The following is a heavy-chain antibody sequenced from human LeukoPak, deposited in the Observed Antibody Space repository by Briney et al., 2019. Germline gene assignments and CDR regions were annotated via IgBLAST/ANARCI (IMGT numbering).Heavy chain of an antibody. CDR1: GCTFSSYA. Sequence: GGSLRLSCAASGCTFSSYAMSWVRQAPGKGLEWVSAISGSGGSTYYADSVKGRFTISRDNSKNTLYLQMNSLSAEDTAVYYCARDLATPSGGTFDYWGQGTLVTVSS. CDR2: ISGSGGST. CDR3: ARDLATPSGGTFDY. D-gene: IGHD5-12*01. V-gene: IGHV3-23*01. J-gene: IGHJ4*02.